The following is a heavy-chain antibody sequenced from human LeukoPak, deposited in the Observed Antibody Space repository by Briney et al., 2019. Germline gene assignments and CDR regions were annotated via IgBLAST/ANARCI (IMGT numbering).Heavy chain of an antibody. D-gene: IGHD2-15*01. J-gene: IGHJ4*02. CDR3: AKGYCSGGSCYLYYFDY. CDR1: GFTFSSYA. Sequence: PGGSLRLSCAASGFTFSSYAMSWVRQAPGKGLEWVSAISGSGGSTYYADSVKGRFTVSRDNSKNTLYLQMNSLRAEGTAVYYCAKGYCSGGSCYLYYFDYWGQGTLVTVSS. CDR2: ISGSGGST. V-gene: IGHV3-23*01.